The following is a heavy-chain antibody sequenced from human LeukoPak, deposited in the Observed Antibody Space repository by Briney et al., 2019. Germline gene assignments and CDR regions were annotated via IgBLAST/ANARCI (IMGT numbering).Heavy chain of an antibody. CDR1: GGTFSSYA. V-gene: IGHV1-69*05. CDR3: ARSFGVVIIEDAFDI. D-gene: IGHD3-3*01. J-gene: IGHJ3*02. CDR2: IIPIFGTA. Sequence: GASVKVSCKASGGTFSSYAISWVRQAPGQGLEWTGGIIPIFGTANYAQKFQGRVTITTDESTSTAYMELSSLRSEDTAVYYCARSFGVVIIEDAFDIWGQGTMVTVSP.